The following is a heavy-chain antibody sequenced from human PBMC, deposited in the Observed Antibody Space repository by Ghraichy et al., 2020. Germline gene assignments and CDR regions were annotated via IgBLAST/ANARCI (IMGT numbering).Heavy chain of an antibody. D-gene: IGHD5-18*01. V-gene: IGHV3-74*01. CDR1: GFSFSNAC. J-gene: IGHJ4*02. Sequence: LSLTCAASGFSFSNACMHWVRQAPGKGLMWVSHINSDGSTTTYADSVKGRFTISRDNAKNTVYLQMNSLRAEDTAVYYCARDIGYSLHYWGQGTLVTVPS. CDR3: ARDIGYSLHY. CDR2: INSDGSTT.